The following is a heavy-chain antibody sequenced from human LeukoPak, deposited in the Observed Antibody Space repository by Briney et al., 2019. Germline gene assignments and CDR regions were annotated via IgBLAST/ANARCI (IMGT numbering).Heavy chain of an antibody. CDR1: GFTFRTFE. CDR3: ARADMATITIDY. D-gene: IGHD5-24*01. V-gene: IGHV3-48*03. CDR2: ISSSGSNI. J-gene: IGHJ4*02. Sequence: GGSLRLSCAASGFTFRTFEMNWVRQAPGKGLEWVSYISSSGSNIYYADSVKGRFTISRDNDKNSLYLQMNSLRVEDTAVYYCARADMATITIDYWGQGTLVTVSS.